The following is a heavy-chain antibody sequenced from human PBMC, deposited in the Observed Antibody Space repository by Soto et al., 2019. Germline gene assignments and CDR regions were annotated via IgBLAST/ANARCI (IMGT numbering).Heavy chain of an antibody. Sequence: PGESLKISCKGSGYSFTSHWIGWVRQMPGKGLEWMGIIYPGDSDTRYSPSFQGQVTISADKSISTAYLQWSSLKASDTAMYYCARSYGDSNYFYYGMDVWGQGTTVTVSS. CDR2: IYPGDSDT. J-gene: IGHJ6*02. V-gene: IGHV5-51*01. CDR1: GYSFTSHW. CDR3: ARSYGDSNYFYYGMDV. D-gene: IGHD2-21*02.